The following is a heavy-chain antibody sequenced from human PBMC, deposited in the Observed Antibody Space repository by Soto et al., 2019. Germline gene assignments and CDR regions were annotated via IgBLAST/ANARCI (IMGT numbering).Heavy chain of an antibody. J-gene: IGHJ5*02. D-gene: IGHD3-10*02. Sequence: HLVQSGPEAKKPGASVTISCKTTGDTFTNFGPSWVRQAPGQGLEWMGWIATYNSNRNYAQKFQGRLTLSTDTSTSTAYMELKSLQHDDTAVYYCARVVRGVVNWFDPWGQGTLVTVSS. CDR1: GDTFTNFG. CDR2: IATYNSNR. CDR3: ARVVRGVVNWFDP. V-gene: IGHV1-18*01.